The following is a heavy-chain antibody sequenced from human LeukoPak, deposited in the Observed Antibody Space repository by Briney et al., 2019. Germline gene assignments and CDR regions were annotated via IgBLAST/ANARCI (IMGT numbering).Heavy chain of an antibody. V-gene: IGHV3-30*02. D-gene: IGHD3-22*01. CDR1: GFTFSSYG. J-gene: IGHJ4*02. CDR2: IRYDGSNK. CDR3: AKEYYYDSSGYYYQGVLFFDY. Sequence: GGSLRLSCAASGFTFSSYGMHWIRQAPGKGLEWVAFIRYDGSNKYYADSVKGRFTISRDNSKNTLYLQMNSLRAEDTAVYYCAKEYYYDSSGYYYQGVLFFDYWGQGTLVTVSS.